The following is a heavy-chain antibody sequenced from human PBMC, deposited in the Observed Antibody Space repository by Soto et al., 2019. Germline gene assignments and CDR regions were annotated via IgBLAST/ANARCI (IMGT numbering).Heavy chain of an antibody. CDR1: GGSISSYY. CDR2: IYYSGST. CDR3: ARVAYSSSMYYFGY. D-gene: IGHD6-6*01. Sequence: PSETLSLTCTVSGGSISSYYWSWIRQPPGKGLEWIGYIYYSGSTNYNPSLKSRVTISVDTSKNQFSLKLSSVTAADTAVYYCARVAYSSSMYYFGYWGQGTLVTVSS. V-gene: IGHV4-59*01. J-gene: IGHJ4*02.